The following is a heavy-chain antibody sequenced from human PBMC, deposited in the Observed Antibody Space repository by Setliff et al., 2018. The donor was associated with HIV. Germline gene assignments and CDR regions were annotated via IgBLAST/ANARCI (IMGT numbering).Heavy chain of an antibody. V-gene: IGHV4-39*07. CDR3: ARYSTLTTNFDY. D-gene: IGHD4-17*01. CDR1: GDSVSGPNYN. J-gene: IGHJ4*02. Sequence: SETLSLTCAVSGDSVSGPNYNWGWIRQPPGKGLEWIGTISFRGTYYNPDPSLTGRVTISVDTSKNQFSLKLAFVTAADTAVYYCARYSTLTTNFDYWGQGTLVTVSS. CDR2: ISFRGTY.